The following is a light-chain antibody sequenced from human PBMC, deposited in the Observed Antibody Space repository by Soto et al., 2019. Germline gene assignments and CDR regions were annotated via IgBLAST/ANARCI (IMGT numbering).Light chain of an antibody. J-gene: IGKJ5*01. V-gene: IGKV1-39*01. CDR1: ETISTF. CDR3: QQYGGSTIT. Sequence: DIQMTASPSSLSVSVGARVTLTYWASETISTFLNWYQFEPGKAPKLLIYAASTLQDGVPSRFSGSGSGTDFNLTISRLETEDFALYYCQQYGGSTITFGQGTKLEIK. CDR2: AAS.